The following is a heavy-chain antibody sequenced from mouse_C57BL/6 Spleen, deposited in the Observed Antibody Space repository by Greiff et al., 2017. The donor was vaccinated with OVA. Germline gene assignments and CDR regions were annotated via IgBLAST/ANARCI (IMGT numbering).Heavy chain of an antibody. CDR3: TRGDDY. CDR2: ISSGGDYI. CDR1: GFTFSSYA. V-gene: IGHV5-9-1*02. Sequence: EVQVVESGAGLVKPGGSLKLSCAASGFTFSSYAMSWVRQTPEQRLEWVAYISSGGDYIYYADNVKGRYTISRDKARNTLYLQMSSLKSEDTSMYYCTRGDDYWGQGTTRTVSS. J-gene: IGHJ2*01.